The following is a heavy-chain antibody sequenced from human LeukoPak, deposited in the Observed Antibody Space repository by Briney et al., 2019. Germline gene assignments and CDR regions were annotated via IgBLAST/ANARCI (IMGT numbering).Heavy chain of an antibody. CDR3: ARGVYAFDV. CDR1: GFTFSGYW. V-gene: IGHV3-7*01. J-gene: IGHJ3*01. D-gene: IGHD6-6*01. Sequence: GGSLRLSCAASGFTFSGYWMTWVRQAPGTGLEWVTYMNEDGSEIYYVDSVKGRFTISRDNGKNSLYLQMNSLRADDTAVYYCARGVYAFDVWGQGTVVTVSS. CDR2: MNEDGSEI.